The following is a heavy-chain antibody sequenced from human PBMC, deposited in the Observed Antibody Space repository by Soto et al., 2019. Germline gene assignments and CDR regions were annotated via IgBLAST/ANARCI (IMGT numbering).Heavy chain of an antibody. CDR3: ARDMTRTVVTYFDF. V-gene: IGHV1-69*18. D-gene: IGHD1-7*01. J-gene: IGHJ4*02. CDR2: ITPISGAA. CDR1: GGTFSNYV. Sequence: QVQLVQSGAEVKKPGSSVKVSCKASGGTFSNYVVNWVRQAPGQGLEWMGRITPISGAANYAQKFQGRVTITADQSTSTSYMELSSLRSEDTAVYYCARDMTRTVVTYFDFWGQGTLVTVSS.